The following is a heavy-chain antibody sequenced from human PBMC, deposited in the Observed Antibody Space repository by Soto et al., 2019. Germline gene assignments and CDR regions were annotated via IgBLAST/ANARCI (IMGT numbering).Heavy chain of an antibody. Sequence: ASVKVSCKASGYSFTDYHVHWVRQAPGQGLEWLGRINPKSGGTSTAQKFQGWVTMTRDRSISTVYMELTRLRSDDTAVYFCARGHSTDCSNGVCSFFYNHEMDVWGQGTTVTVSS. J-gene: IGHJ6*02. D-gene: IGHD2-8*01. CDR1: GYSFTDYH. CDR3: ARGHSTDCSNGVCSFFYNHEMDV. V-gene: IGHV1-2*04. CDR2: INPKSGGT.